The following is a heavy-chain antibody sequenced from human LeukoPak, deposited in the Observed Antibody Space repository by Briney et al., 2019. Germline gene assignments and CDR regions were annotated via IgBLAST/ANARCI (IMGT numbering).Heavy chain of an antibody. CDR3: ARGYCGSTSCYTLDY. CDR2: IYPGDSDT. Sequence: GGSLKISGKGSGYSFTSYWIGWVRQVPGKGRGWMGIIYPGDSDTRNSPSFQGQVTISADKSISTAYLQWSSLKVSDTAMYYCARGYCGSTSCYTLDYWGQGTLVTVSS. CDR1: GYSFTSYW. J-gene: IGHJ4*02. D-gene: IGHD2-2*02. V-gene: IGHV5-51*01.